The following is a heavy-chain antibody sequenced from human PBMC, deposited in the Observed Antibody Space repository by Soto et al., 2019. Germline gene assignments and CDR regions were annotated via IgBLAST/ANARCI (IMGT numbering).Heavy chain of an antibody. CDR2: IIPIFGTA. J-gene: IGHJ5*02. V-gene: IGHV1-69*13. CDR1: GGTFSSYA. CDR3: ARDQVVEIFGVVNNWFDP. Sequence: GASVKVSCKASGGTFSSYAISWVRQAPGQGLGWMGGIIPIFGTANYAQKFQGRVTITADESTSTAYMELSSLRSEDTAVYYCARDQVVEIFGVVNNWFDPWGQGTLVTVSS. D-gene: IGHD3-3*01.